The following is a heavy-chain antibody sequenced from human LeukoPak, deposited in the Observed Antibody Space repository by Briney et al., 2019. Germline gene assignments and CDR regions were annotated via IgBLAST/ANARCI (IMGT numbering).Heavy chain of an antibody. CDR1: GGSIGSYY. CDR2: IYYSGST. J-gene: IGHJ4*02. V-gene: IGHV4-59*01. CDR3: ARTTAAYYFDY. Sequence: SETLSLTCTVSGGSIGSYYWSWIRQPPGKGLEWIGYIYYSGSTNYNPSLKSRVTISVDTSKNQFSLKLSSVTAADTAVYYCARTTAAYYFDYWGQGTLVTVSS. D-gene: IGHD1-14*01.